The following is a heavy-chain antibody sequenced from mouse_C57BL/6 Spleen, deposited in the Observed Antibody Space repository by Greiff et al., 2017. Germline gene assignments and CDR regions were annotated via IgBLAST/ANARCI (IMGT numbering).Heavy chain of an antibody. CDR3: ARNYGSSYPYAMDY. CDR2: IYPGSGNT. CDR1: GYTFTDYY. D-gene: IGHD1-1*01. J-gene: IGHJ4*01. V-gene: IGHV1-76*01. Sequence: QVQLQQSGAELVRPGASVKLSCKASGYTFTDYYINWVKQRPGQGLEWIARIYPGSGNTYYNEKFKGKATLTAEKSSSTAYMQLSSLTSEDSAVYFCARNYGSSYPYAMDYWGQGTSVTVSS.